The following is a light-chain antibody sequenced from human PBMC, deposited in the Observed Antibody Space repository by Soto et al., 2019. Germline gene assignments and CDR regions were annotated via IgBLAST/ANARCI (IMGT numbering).Light chain of an antibody. J-gene: IGLJ2*01. V-gene: IGLV2-11*01. CDR3: CSYAGSDTII. CDR1: SSDVGGYEY. CDR2: DVT. Sequence: QSALTQPRSVSGSPGQSVTISCTGTSSDVGGYEYVSWYQQHPGKAPKLFIYDVTERPSGVPDRFSASKSGNTASLTIAGLRAEDEADYYCCSYAGSDTIIFGGGTKLTVL.